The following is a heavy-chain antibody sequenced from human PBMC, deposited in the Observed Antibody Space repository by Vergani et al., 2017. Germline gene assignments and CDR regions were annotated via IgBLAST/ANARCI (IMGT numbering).Heavy chain of an antibody. D-gene: IGHD2-2*01. CDR3: ARGRLKTHCSSNSCSCCDYVDY. CDR1: GGTFSSYA. V-gene: IGHV1-69*01. CDR2: IIPIFGTA. Sequence: QVQLVQSGAEVKKPGSSVKVSCKASGGTFSSYAISWVRQAPGQGLEWMGGIIPIFGTANYAQKFQGRVTITADESTSTAYMELSSLRSEDTAVYYCARGRLKTHCSSNSCSCCDYVDYWGQGTLVTVSS. J-gene: IGHJ4*02.